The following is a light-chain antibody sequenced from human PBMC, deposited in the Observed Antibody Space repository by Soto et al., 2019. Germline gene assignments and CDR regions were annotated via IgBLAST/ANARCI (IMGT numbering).Light chain of an antibody. CDR3: QQYATLPPT. CDR1: QDIGND. CDR2: DAS. Sequence: DLQMTQSPSSLSASVGDRVTITCQASQDIGNDLNWYQQKPGKAPKLLMSDASILETGVPSRFSGGGSRTDFTFTISGLQPEDIATYYCQQYATLPPTFGPGTKVDLK. V-gene: IGKV1-33*01. J-gene: IGKJ3*01.